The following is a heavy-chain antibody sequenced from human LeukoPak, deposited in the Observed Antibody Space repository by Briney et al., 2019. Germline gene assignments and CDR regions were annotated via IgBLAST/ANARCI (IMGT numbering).Heavy chain of an antibody. V-gene: IGHV1-8*01. Sequence: ASVKVSCKASGYTFTSYDINWVRQATGQGLEWMGWMNPNSGNTGYAQKFQGRVTMTRNTSISTAYMELSSLRSEDTAVYYRAGLVRGYYYMDVWGKGTTVTVSS. J-gene: IGHJ6*03. D-gene: IGHD3-10*01. CDR3: AGLVRGYYYMDV. CDR1: GYTFTSYD. CDR2: MNPNSGNT.